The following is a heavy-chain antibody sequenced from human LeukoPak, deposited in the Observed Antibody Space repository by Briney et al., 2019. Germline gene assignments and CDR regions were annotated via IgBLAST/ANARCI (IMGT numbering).Heavy chain of an antibody. CDR3: ARDYQFWSGYLHYYYYYMDV. CDR1: GDSISSGSYY. D-gene: IGHD3-3*01. Sequence: SQTLSLTCTVSGDSISSGSYYWSWIRQPAGKGLEWIGRIYTSGSTNYNPSLKSRVTISVDTSKNQFSLKLSSVTAADTAVYYCARDYQFWSGYLHYYYYYMDVWGKGTTVTVSS. J-gene: IGHJ6*03. V-gene: IGHV4-61*02. CDR2: IYTSGST.